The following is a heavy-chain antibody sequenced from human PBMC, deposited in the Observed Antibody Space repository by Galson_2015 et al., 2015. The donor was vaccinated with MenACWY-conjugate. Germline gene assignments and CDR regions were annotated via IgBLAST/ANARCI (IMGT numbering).Heavy chain of an antibody. CDR1: GFSLRTSGVG. J-gene: IGHJ4*02. V-gene: IGHV2-5*02. CDR3: AHRALRSDYSKYFDY. D-gene: IGHD4-11*01. CDR2: IYWDDDK. Sequence: PALVKPTQTLTLTCTFSGFSLRTSGVGVGWIRQPPGKAMEWLALIYWDDDKRYSPSLKSRLTITKDTSKNQVVLTMTNMDPVDTATYYCAHRALRSDYSKYFDYWGQRTLVTVSS.